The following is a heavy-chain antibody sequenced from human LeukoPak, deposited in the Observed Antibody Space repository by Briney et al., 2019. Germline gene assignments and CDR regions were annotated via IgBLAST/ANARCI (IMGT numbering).Heavy chain of an antibody. CDR2: ITSSGGST. V-gene: IGHV3-23*01. CDR1: GFTLGDYA. CDR3: AKGGVGELPHSH. J-gene: IGHJ4*02. Sequence: GGSLRLSCTASGFTLGDYAVSWVRQAPGKGLEWVSAITSSGGSTYYADSVTGRFTISRDNSKNTLYLQMNSLRAEDTAVYYCAKGGVGELPHSHWGQGTLVTVSS. D-gene: IGHD3-10*01.